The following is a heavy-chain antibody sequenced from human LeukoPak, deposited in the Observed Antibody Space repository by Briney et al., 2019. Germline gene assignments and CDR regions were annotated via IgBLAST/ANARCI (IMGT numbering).Heavy chain of an antibody. D-gene: IGHD4-17*01. CDR3: ATGDYGDYAFDY. Sequence: GASVKVSCKVSGYTLTELSMHWVRQAPGKGLEWMGGFDPEDGETIYAQKFQGRVTMTEDTSTDTAYMKLSSLRSEDTAVYYCATGDYGDYAFDYWGQGTLVTVSS. V-gene: IGHV1-24*01. J-gene: IGHJ4*02. CDR2: FDPEDGET. CDR1: GYTLTELS.